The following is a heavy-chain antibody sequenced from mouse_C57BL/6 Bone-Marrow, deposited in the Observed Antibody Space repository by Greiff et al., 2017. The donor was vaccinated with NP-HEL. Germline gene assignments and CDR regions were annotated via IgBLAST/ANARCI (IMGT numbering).Heavy chain of an antibody. CDR1: GYTFTSYW. Sequence: VQLQQPGAELVMPGASVKLSCKASGYTFTSYWMHWVKQRPGQGLEWIGEIDPSDSYTNYNQQFKGKSTLTVDKSSSTAYMQLSSLTSEDSAVYYCARDTVYFDYWGQGTTLTVSS. V-gene: IGHV1-69*01. CDR3: ARDTVYFDY. D-gene: IGHD1-1*01. CDR2: IDPSDSYT. J-gene: IGHJ2*01.